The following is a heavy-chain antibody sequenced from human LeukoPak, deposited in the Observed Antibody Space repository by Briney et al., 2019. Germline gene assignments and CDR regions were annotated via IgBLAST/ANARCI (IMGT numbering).Heavy chain of an antibody. Sequence: SVKVSCKASGGTFSSYAISWVRQAPGQGLEWMGRIIPILGIANYAQKFQGRVTITADKSTSTAYMELSSLRSGDTAVYYCARDSYTPDIVATTYYYYYYGMDVWGQGTTVTVSS. CDR2: IIPILGIA. V-gene: IGHV1-69*04. CDR1: GGTFSSYA. CDR3: ARDSYTPDIVATTYYYYYYGMDV. J-gene: IGHJ6*02. D-gene: IGHD5-12*01.